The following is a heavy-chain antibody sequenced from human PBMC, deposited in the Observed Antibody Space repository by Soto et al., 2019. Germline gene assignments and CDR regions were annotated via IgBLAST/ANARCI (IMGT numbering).Heavy chain of an antibody. CDR3: GRGAVVDAVAAFKRELHP. Sequence: SETLSLTCTASGDTVNNGDYFWSWIRQSPGKGLEWLGYIYFTGSTYYSPSLKSRLHISMDKSKNHFSLEMTSVTVADTAVYFCGRGAVVDAVAAFKRELHPCGPGLLVTV. CDR2: IYFTGST. CDR1: GDTVNNGDYF. J-gene: IGHJ5*02. D-gene: IGHD2-8*02. V-gene: IGHV4-30-4*01.